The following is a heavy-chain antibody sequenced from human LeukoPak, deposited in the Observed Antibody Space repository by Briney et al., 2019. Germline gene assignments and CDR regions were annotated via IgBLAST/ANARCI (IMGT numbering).Heavy chain of an antibody. CDR3: ARGYYYDSSGYFHPAKNAFDI. CDR1: GGSISSYY. J-gene: IGHJ3*02. CDR2: IYYSGST. V-gene: IGHV4-59*01. Sequence: SETLSLTCTVSGGSISSYYWSWIRQPPGKGLEWIGYIYYSGSTNYNPSLKSRVTISVDTSNNQFSLKLSSVTAADTAVYYCARGYYYDSSGYFHPAKNAFDIWGQGTMVTVSS. D-gene: IGHD3-22*01.